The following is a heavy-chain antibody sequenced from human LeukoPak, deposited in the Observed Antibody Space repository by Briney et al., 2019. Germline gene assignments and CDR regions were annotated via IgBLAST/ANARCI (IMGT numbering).Heavy chain of an antibody. CDR2: ISYDGSNK. CDR1: GFSFSDHF. V-gene: IGHV3-30*18. CDR3: AKDPPPYYDYIWGSYTRGYFDY. D-gene: IGHD3-16*01. J-gene: IGHJ4*02. Sequence: GGSLRLSCVASGFSFSDHFMDWVRQAPGKGLEWVAVISYDGSNKYYADSVKGRFTISRDNSKNTLYLQMNSLRAEDTAVYYCAKDPPPYYDYIWGSYTRGYFDYWGQGTLVTVSS.